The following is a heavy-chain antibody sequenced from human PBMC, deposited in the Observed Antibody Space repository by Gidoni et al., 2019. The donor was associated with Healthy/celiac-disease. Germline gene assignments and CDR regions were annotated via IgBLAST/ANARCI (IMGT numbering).Heavy chain of an antibody. CDR1: GGSISSGDYY. V-gene: IGHV4-30-4*01. CDR2: IYYSGST. Sequence: QVQLQESGPGLVKPSQTLSLTCTVSGGSISSGDYYWSWISQPPGKGLEWIGYIYYSGSTYYNPSLKSRVTISVDTSKNQFSLKLSSVTAADTAVYYCAREKFRRAYGDADIAYYYYGMDVWGQGTTVTVSS. CDR3: AREKFRRAYGDADIAYYYYGMDV. J-gene: IGHJ6*02. D-gene: IGHD4-17*01.